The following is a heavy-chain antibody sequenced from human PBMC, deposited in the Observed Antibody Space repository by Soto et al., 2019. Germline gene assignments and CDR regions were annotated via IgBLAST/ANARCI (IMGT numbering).Heavy chain of an antibody. D-gene: IGHD2-21*01. CDR2: IYPCDSDT. CDR3: AKGIAEAGTYCGGECYGFDY. Sequence: ESLTISFTGSGYSFTSYWIGLVRQMPGKGLEWMGIIYPCDSDTRYSPSFQGQVTISADKSISTAYLQWSSLKASDTAMYYCAKGIAEAGTYCGGECYGFDYWGQGTLVTVYS. J-gene: IGHJ4*02. CDR1: GYSFTSYW. V-gene: IGHV5-51*01.